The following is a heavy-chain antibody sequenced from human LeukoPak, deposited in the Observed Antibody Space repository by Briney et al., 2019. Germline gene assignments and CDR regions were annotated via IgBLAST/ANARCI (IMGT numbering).Heavy chain of an antibody. Sequence: GGSLRLSCAASGFTFSSYAMSWVRQAPGKGLEWVSAISGSGGSTYYADSVKGRFTISRDNSNNTLYLQMNSLRAEDTAVYYCAKDREYSSGWYPWGQGTLVTVSS. J-gene: IGHJ5*02. D-gene: IGHD6-19*01. CDR3: AKDREYSSGWYP. CDR1: GFTFSSYA. V-gene: IGHV3-23*01. CDR2: ISGSGGST.